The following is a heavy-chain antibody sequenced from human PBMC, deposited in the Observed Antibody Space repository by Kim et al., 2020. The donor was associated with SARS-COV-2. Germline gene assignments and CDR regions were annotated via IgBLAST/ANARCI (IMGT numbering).Heavy chain of an antibody. Sequence: FQGRVTITADESTSTAYMELSSLRSEDTAVYYCARPVLHYDSSGYYAFDIWGQGTMVTVSS. J-gene: IGHJ3*02. V-gene: IGHV1-69*01. D-gene: IGHD3-22*01. CDR3: ARPVLHYDSSGYYAFDI.